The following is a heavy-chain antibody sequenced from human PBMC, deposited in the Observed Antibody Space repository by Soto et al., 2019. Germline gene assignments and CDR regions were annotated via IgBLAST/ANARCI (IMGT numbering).Heavy chain of an antibody. D-gene: IGHD6-13*01. CDR3: ATVSLAAADY. Sequence: SVKVSCKVSGYTLTELSMHWVRQAPGKGREWMGVFDPEDGETIYAQKFQGRVTMTEDTSTDTAYMELSSLRSEDTAGYYCATVSLAAADYWGQGTLVTVSS. CDR2: FDPEDGET. J-gene: IGHJ4*02. V-gene: IGHV1-24*01. CDR1: GYTLTELS.